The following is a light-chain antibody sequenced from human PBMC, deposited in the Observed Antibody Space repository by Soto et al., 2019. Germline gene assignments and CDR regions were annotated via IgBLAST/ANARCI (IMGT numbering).Light chain of an antibody. CDR2: WAS. Sequence: DIVMTQSPDSLAVSLGERATINCKSSQSVLSSSNNKNFLAWYQQKPGQPPKLLIYWASTRESGVPDRFSGRGSGTEFALTISSLQAEDVAVYYCQQYYSTPQTFGPGTKVDIK. CDR3: QQYYSTPQT. CDR1: QSVLSSSNNKNF. J-gene: IGKJ3*01. V-gene: IGKV4-1*01.